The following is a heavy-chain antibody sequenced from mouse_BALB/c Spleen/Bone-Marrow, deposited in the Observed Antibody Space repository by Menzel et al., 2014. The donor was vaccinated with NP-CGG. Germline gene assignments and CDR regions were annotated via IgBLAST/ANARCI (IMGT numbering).Heavy chain of an antibody. V-gene: IGHV5-17*02. D-gene: IGHD2-3*01. CDR2: ISSGSSTI. CDR3: ARRDDGYYNFDY. CDR1: GFTFSSFG. J-gene: IGHJ2*01. Sequence: EVKLMESGGGLVQPGGSRKLSCAASGFTFSSFGMHWVRQAPEKGLELVAYISSGSSTIYYADTVKGRFTISRDNPKNTLFLQMTSLRSEDTAMYYCARRDDGYYNFDYWGQGTTLTVSS.